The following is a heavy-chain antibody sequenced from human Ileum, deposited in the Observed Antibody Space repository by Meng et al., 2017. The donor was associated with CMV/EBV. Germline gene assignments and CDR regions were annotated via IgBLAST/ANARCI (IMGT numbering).Heavy chain of an antibody. D-gene: IGHD2-8*01. CDR2: INPNSGGT. Sequence: SCKASGYTFIDYYIHWVRQAPGQGLEWMGWINPNSGGTNYAQRFQGRVTMTRDTSIITTYMELNSLRSDDTAVYFCARGVGTSWFDPWGQGTLVTVSS. J-gene: IGHJ5*02. CDR1: GYTFIDYY. V-gene: IGHV1-2*02. CDR3: ARGVGTSWFDP.